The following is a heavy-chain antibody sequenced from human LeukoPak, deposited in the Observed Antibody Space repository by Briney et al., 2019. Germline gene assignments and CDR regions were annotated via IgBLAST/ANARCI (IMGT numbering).Heavy chain of an antibody. CDR3: ARSWSSGYWFPATASFDY. CDR1: GFTFSSYS. CDR2: ISSSSSYI. D-gene: IGHD3-22*01. J-gene: IGHJ4*02. V-gene: IGHV3-21*01. Sequence: AGGSLRLSCAASGFTFSSYSMNWVRQAPGKGLEWVSSISSSSSYIYYADSVKGRFTISRDNAKNSLYLQMNSLRAEDTAVYYCARSWSSGYWFPATASFDYWGQGTLVTVS.